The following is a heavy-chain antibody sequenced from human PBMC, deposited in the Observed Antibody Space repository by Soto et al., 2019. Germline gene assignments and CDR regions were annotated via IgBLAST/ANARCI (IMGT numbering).Heavy chain of an antibody. CDR1: GFSFSTYG. Sequence: QVHLVESGGGVVQPGRSLRLSCAASGFSFSTYGMHWVRQAPGRGLEWVAVIWFDGSNKFYADSVKGRFTISRDHSQNILYLQMNSLGVDDTALYSCARASGRFDMWGQGTMVTVS. V-gene: IGHV3-33*01. CDR3: ARASGRFDM. J-gene: IGHJ3*02. CDR2: IWFDGSNK. D-gene: IGHD3-10*01.